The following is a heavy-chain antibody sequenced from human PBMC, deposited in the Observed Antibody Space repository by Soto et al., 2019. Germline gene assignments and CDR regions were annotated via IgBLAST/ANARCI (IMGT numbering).Heavy chain of an antibody. J-gene: IGHJ4*02. V-gene: IGHV4-59*01. CDR1: GGSISNYY. CDR2: IYYSGTT. Sequence: SETLSLTCTVSGGSISNYYWTWIRQPPGKGLEWIGYIYYSGTTNYNPSLKSRVTISVDTSKNQFSLKLSSVTAADTAVYYCAKRAWRDSSGSSDYWGQGTLVTVSS. CDR3: AKRAWRDSSGSSDY. D-gene: IGHD3-10*01.